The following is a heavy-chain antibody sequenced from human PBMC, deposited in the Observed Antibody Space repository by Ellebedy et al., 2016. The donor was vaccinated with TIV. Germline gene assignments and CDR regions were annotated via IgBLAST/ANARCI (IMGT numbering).Heavy chain of an antibody. Sequence: GESLKIPCAASTFTVTDNDMAWVRRAPGKGLEWVSLINDGGTTYYADSVKGRFTISRDNSKNTLYLQMNSLRAEDTAVYYCARLYCGGDCYYWYFDLWGRGTLVTVSS. CDR1: TFTVTDND. CDR3: ARLYCGGDCYYWYFDL. J-gene: IGHJ2*01. CDR2: INDGGTT. V-gene: IGHV3-53*01. D-gene: IGHD2-21*02.